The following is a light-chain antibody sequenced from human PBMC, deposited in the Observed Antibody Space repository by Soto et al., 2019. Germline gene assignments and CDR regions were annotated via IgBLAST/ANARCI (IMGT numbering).Light chain of an antibody. CDR2: GAS. Sequence: EIVLTQSPGTLFLSPGERATLSCRASQSVSSSYLAWYQQKPGQAPRLLIYGASSRATGIPDRFSGSGSGTDFTLTISRLEPEDFAVYYCQQYGSSPRGFTFGPGTKVDIK. J-gene: IGKJ3*01. CDR3: QQYGSSPRGFT. CDR1: QSVSSSY. V-gene: IGKV3-20*01.